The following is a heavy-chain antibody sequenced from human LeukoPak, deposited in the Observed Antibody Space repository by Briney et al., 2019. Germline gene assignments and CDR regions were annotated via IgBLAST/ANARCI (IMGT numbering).Heavy chain of an antibody. CDR2: ISGRGSDR. V-gene: IGHV3-23*01. Sequence: GGSLRLFCAASGFTFSNYALTWVRQTPGKGLEWVSTISGRGSDRFYADAVKGRFTISRDNSKNTMYLQMNSLRIEDTAFYYCAKGVDNTGRLRWFYSWGQGTLVTVSS. D-gene: IGHD1-1*01. CDR1: GFTFSNYA. CDR3: AKGVDNTGRLRWFYS. J-gene: IGHJ5*01.